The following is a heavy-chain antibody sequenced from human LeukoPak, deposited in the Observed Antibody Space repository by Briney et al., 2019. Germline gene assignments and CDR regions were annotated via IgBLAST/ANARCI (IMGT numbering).Heavy chain of an antibody. CDR3: ARRVGRWFGERAYYYXYMDV. CDR2: INHSGST. J-gene: IGHJ6*03. V-gene: IGHV4-34*01. CDR1: GGSFSGYY. D-gene: IGHD3-10*01. Sequence: SETLSLTCAVYGGSFSGYYWSWIRQPPGKGLEWIGEINHSGSTKYNPSLKSRVTISVDTSKNQFSLKLSSVTAADTAAYYCARRVGRWFGERAYYYXYMDVWXXXTTVTIS.